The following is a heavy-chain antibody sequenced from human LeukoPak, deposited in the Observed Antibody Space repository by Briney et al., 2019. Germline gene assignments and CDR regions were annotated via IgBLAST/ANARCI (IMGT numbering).Heavy chain of an antibody. CDR3: ARDLYNDGNDYTGAF. Sequence: EASVKVSCKASGYTFTGYYMHWVRQAPGQGLEWMGWINTKSGNPTSAQDFTGRFVFSLDTSVTTAYLQINSLKTEDTAVYFCARDLYNDGNDYTGAFWGQGTLVTVSS. D-gene: IGHD3-22*01. CDR2: INTKSGNP. J-gene: IGHJ4*02. CDR1: GYTFTGYY. V-gene: IGHV7-4-1*02.